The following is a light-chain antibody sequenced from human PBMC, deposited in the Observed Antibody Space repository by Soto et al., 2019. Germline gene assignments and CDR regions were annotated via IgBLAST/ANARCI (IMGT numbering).Light chain of an antibody. J-gene: IGLJ1*01. Sequence: QSALTQPAPVSGSPGQSITISCTGTSSDVGSYNYVSWYQQHPGEAPKLMIYEVSDRPSGISSRFSGSKSGNTASLTISGLQTEDEADYYCSSYTSNSTLFGTGTKVTVL. V-gene: IGLV2-14*01. CDR1: SSDVGSYNY. CDR3: SSYTSNSTL. CDR2: EVS.